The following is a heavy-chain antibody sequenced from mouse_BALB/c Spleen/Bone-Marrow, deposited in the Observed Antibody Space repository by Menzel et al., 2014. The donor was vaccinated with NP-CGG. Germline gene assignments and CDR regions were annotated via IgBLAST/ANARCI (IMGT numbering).Heavy chain of an antibody. CDR2: IRNKANGYTT. V-gene: IGHV7-3*02. D-gene: IGHD2-2*01. CDR1: GFTFTDYY. CDR3: ARYGYDYFDY. J-gene: IGHJ2*01. Sequence: EVQGEESGGGLVQPGGSLRLSCATSGFTFTDYYMSWVRQPPGKALEWLGFIRNKANGYTTEYSASVKGRFTISRDNSQSILYLQMNTLRAEDSATYYCARYGYDYFDYWGQGTTLTVSS.